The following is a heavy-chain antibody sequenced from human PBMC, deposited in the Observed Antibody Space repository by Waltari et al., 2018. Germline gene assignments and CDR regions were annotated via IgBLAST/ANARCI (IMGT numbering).Heavy chain of an antibody. Sequence: QVQLQQWGAGLLKPSETLSLTCAVSRGSFSAYHWTWVRQSPGKGLEGIGEINHKGSATYNPSLENRVTISVDTAKNHFSLNLTSVTAADTAVYYCARPSVAARLGSLDYWGQGTLVIVSS. CDR1: RGSFSAYH. J-gene: IGHJ4*02. D-gene: IGHD6-6*01. V-gene: IGHV4-34*01. CDR3: ARPSVAARLGSLDY. CDR2: INHKGSA.